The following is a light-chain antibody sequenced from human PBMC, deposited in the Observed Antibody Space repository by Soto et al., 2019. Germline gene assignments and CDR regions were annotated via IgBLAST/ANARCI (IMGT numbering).Light chain of an antibody. V-gene: IGKV3D-15*01. CDR1: QNILSN. CDR2: GAS. J-gene: IGKJ5*01. Sequence: EIVVTQSPGTLSLSPWERATLSCRASQNILSNLAWYQQKPGQAPRLLIYGASTRATGIPARFSGSGSGTEFTLTISSLQSEDFAVYYCQQHNNWPLTFGQGTRLEIK. CDR3: QQHNNWPLT.